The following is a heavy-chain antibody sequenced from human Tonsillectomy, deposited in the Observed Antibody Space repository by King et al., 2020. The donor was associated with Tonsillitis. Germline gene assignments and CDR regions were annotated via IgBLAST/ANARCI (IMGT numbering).Heavy chain of an antibody. CDR3: ARPPSSEGYFSF. J-gene: IGHJ1*01. CDR1: GYSFTGYW. D-gene: IGHD1-26*01. CDR2: IDPSDSTT. Sequence: QLVQSGAEVKKPGESLRISCKGSGYSFTGYWINWVRQMPGKGLEWMARIDPSDSTTNYSPSFQGPVTISADKSISTAYLQWSSLKASDTAMYCCARPPSSEGYFSFCGQGTPVTASA. V-gene: IGHV5-10-1*03.